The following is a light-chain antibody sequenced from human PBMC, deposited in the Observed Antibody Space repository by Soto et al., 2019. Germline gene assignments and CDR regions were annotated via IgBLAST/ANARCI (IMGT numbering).Light chain of an antibody. CDR3: QKYSSPLWT. Sequence: DIPMTQSPSSLSASVGDRVTITCRASQGIGNYLTWYQQKPGKVPKLLIYAASTLHSVVPSRFSGSGSGTDFTLTISSLQPEDDAHYHCQKYSSPLWTFGQGTKVEIK. CDR1: QGIGNY. V-gene: IGKV1-27*01. J-gene: IGKJ1*01. CDR2: AAS.